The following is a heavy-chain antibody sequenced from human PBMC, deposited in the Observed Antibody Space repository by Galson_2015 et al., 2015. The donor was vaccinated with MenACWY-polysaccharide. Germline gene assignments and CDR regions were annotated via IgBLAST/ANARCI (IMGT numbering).Heavy chain of an antibody. D-gene: IGHD2-15*01. Sequence: SLRLSCAASGFSFSTYWMHWVRHAPGKGLVWVSRINADGSATDYADSVRGRFTISRDNAKNTLYLEMNSLRAEDTAVYYCTKAGEQFCRGSSCSINGFDPWGQGTLVTVSA. CDR1: GFSFSTYW. V-gene: IGHV3-74*01. J-gene: IGHJ5*02. CDR3: TKAGEQFCRGSSCSINGFDP. CDR2: INADGSAT.